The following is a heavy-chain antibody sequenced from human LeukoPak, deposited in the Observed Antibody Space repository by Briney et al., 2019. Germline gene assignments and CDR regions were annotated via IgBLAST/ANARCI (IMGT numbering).Heavy chain of an antibody. CDR2: INPNSGGT. Sequence: ASVKVSCKASGYTFTGYYMHWVRQAPGQGLEWMGRINPNSGGTNHAQKFQGRVTMTRDTSISTAYMELSRLTSDDTAVYYCARVWVDSGSFSVGAFDIWGQGTMVTVSS. V-gene: IGHV1-2*06. D-gene: IGHD1-26*01. J-gene: IGHJ3*02. CDR1: GYTFTGYY. CDR3: ARVWVDSGSFSVGAFDI.